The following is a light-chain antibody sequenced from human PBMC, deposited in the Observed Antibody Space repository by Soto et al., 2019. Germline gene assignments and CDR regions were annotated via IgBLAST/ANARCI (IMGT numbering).Light chain of an antibody. V-gene: IGLV2-14*01. CDR1: SSDVGGYNY. CDR3: SSYTSSTTLV. Sequence: QSVLTQPASVSGSPGQSITISCTGTSSDVGGYNYVSWYQQHQGKAPKPMIYDVSNRPSGVSNHFSGSKSGNTASMTISGLQAEDEADYYCSSYTSSTTLVFRTGTK. J-gene: IGLJ1*01. CDR2: DVS.